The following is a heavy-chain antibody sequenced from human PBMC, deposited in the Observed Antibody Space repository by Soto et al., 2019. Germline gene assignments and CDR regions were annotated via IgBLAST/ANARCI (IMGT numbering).Heavy chain of an antibody. Sequence: SETLSLTCNVSGGSISDFYWSWIRQSPGKRLEWIGYLYYTGSTNYNPALKSRVTISLDTSKNQSSLKVRSVTAADTAVYYCARGGGYDFRSSQAPPIDVWGQGTTVTVSS. CDR2: LYYTGST. D-gene: IGHD3-3*01. J-gene: IGHJ6*02. V-gene: IGHV4-59*01. CDR3: ARGGGYDFRSSQAPPIDV. CDR1: GGSISDFY.